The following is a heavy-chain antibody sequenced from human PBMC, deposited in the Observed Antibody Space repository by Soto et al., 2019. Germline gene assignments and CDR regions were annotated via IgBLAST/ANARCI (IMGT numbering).Heavy chain of an antibody. CDR1: GGTFSSYA. D-gene: IGHD3-22*01. CDR2: IIPIFGTA. CDR3: ARDRAYRYYDSSGYYQDLQI. Sequence: WASVKVSCKASGGTFSSYAISWVRQAPGQGLEWMGGIIPIFGTANYAQKFQGRVTITADESTSTAYMELSSLRSEDTAVYYCARDRAYRYYDSSGYYQDLQIWGQGTMVTVSS. J-gene: IGHJ3*02. V-gene: IGHV1-69*13.